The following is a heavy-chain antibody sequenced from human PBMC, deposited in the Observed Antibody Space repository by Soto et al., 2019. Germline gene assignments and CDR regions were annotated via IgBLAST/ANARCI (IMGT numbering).Heavy chain of an antibody. CDR1: RYTCTCYY. V-gene: IGHV1-2*04. J-gene: IGHJ5*02. Sequence: SVKDWDRGSRYTCTCYYMHCVRQAPAQGLEWMGWINPKSGGTNDAQKFQGWGTMTRDTSISTAYMELSRLRSNATAVYYFATDRALLWLDDFWFDPWGQGHLV. D-gene: IGHD3-10*01. CDR3: ATDRALLWLDDFWFDP. CDR2: INPKSGGT.